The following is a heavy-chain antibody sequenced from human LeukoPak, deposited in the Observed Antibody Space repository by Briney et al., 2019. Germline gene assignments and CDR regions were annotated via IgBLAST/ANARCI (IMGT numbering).Heavy chain of an antibody. J-gene: IGHJ5*02. Sequence: GGSLRLSCVASGFTFRNYWMTWVRPAPGKGLEWVANIHKDGSEKDFVASVRGRFTISRDNAKDSLYLQMSSLRAEDTAVYYCVRGSSGTVVRGVAWAWFDPWGQGTLVTVSS. CDR2: IHKDGSEK. D-gene: IGHD3-10*01. CDR1: GFTFRNYW. CDR3: VRGSSGTVVRGVAWAWFDP. V-gene: IGHV3-7*05.